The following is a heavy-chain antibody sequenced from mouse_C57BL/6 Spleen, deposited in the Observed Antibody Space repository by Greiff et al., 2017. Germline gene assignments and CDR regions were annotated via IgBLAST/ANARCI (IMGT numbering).Heavy chain of an antibody. V-gene: IGHV14-3*01. CDR3: ARPHYGSSYVDWYFDG. D-gene: IGHD1-1*01. J-gene: IGHJ1*03. CDR1: GFNIKNTY. Sequence: EVQLQQSVAELVRPGASVKLSCTASGFNIKNTYMHWVKQRPEQGLEWIGRIDPANGNTKYAPKFQGKATITADTSSNTAYLQLSSLTSEDTAIYYCARPHYGSSYVDWYFDGWGTGTTVTVSS. CDR2: IDPANGNT.